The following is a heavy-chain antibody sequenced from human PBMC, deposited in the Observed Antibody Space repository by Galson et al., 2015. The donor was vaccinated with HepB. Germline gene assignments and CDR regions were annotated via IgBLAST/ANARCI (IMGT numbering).Heavy chain of an antibody. CDR2: IVVGSGNT. D-gene: IGHD3-3*01. CDR3: AAARRETYYDFWSGHTGLDAFDI. V-gene: IGHV1-58*02. CDR1: GFTFTSSA. Sequence: SVKVSCKASGFTFTSSAMQWVRQARGQRLEWIGWIVVGSGNTNYAQKFQERVTITRDMSTNTAYMELSSLRSEDTAVYYCAAARRETYYDFWSGHTGLDAFDIWGQGTMVTVSS. J-gene: IGHJ3*02.